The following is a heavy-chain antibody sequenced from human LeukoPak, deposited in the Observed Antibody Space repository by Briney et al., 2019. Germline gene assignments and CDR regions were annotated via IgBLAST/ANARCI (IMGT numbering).Heavy chain of an antibody. CDR1: GGSFSGYY. CDR3: ARGRQEVSMIVVVMTAVSYYLDV. CDR2: INPSGRI. D-gene: IGHD3-22*01. J-gene: IGHJ6*03. V-gene: IGHV4-34*01. Sequence: TPSETLSLTYAVYGGSFSGYYWTWIRQAPGKGLEWIGEINPSGRISYNPSLKSRLTISVDASKNQFSLNLRSLTAADTAVYYCARGRQEVSMIVVVMTAVSYYLDVWGKGTTVTVS.